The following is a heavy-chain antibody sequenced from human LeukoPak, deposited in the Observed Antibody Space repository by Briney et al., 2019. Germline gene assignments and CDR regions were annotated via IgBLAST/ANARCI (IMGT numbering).Heavy chain of an antibody. J-gene: IGHJ6*03. CDR1: GFTFSSYW. CDR3: ARGDYYDSSGYYYYYYYYYMDV. CDR2: INSDGSST. V-gene: IGHV3-74*01. D-gene: IGHD3-22*01. Sequence: PGGSLRLSCAASGFTFSSYWMHWVRQAPGKGLVWVSRINSDGSSTTYADSVKGRFTISRDNAKNTLYLQMNSLRAEDTAVYYCARGDYYDSSGYYYYYYYYYMDVWGKGTTVTISS.